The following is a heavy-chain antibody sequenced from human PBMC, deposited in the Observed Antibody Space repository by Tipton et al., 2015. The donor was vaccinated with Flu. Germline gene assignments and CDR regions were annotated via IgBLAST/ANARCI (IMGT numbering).Heavy chain of an antibody. D-gene: IGHD6-13*01. V-gene: IGHV3-23*01. J-gene: IGHJ4*02. CDR3: ARSSYSSSWFFDY. Sequence: SLRLSCVASGFTFSTYAMSWVRQAPVKGLEHVSTVSGSGGGTSYADSVKGRFTISRDNAKSSLYLQMNSLRAEDTAVYFCARSSYSSSWFFDYWGQGTLVTVSS. CDR2: VSGSGGGT. CDR1: GFTFSTYA.